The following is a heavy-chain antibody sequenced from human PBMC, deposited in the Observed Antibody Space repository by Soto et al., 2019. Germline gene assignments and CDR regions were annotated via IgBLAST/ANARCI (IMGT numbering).Heavy chain of an antibody. CDR3: AKGYSTSFAC. Sequence: EEQLLQSGGGLVQPGGSLRLSCSASGFTFSSYAMSWVRQTPGQGLEWVSGISGSGGTTYYADSVKGRFTISRENSKITPYLQMNSLRAEDTAVYYCAKGYSTSFACRDQGTLVTVSS. V-gene: IGHV3-23*01. D-gene: IGHD6-6*01. CDR2: ISGSGGTT. CDR1: GFTFSSYA. J-gene: IGHJ4*02.